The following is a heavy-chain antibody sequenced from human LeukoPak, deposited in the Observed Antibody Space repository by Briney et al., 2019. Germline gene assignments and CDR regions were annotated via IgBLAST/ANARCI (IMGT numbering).Heavy chain of an antibody. CDR2: ISPYNGNT. V-gene: IGHV1-18*01. Sequence: GASVKVSCKASGYKFTNYGISWVRQAPGQGLEWMGWISPYNGNTIYAQKLQGRVTMTTDTSTSTAYMELRSLRSDDTAVYYCARGSPPRVYYDRSGYYSYYFDCWGQGTLVTVSS. D-gene: IGHD3-22*01. CDR3: ARGSPPRVYYDRSGYYSYYFDC. CDR1: GYKFTNYG. J-gene: IGHJ4*02.